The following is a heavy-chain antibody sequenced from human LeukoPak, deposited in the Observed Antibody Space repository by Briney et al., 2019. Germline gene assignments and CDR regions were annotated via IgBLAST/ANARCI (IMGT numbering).Heavy chain of an antibody. CDR3: ARQLGAYSYPFDI. D-gene: IGHD3-16*01. J-gene: IGHJ3*02. V-gene: IGHV4-39*01. Sequence: PSETLSLTCTVSGVSISSSSYYWGWIRQPPGKGLEWIGSIYYSGNTLYNPSLTSRVTISVDTPKNQLSLRLNSVTAADTAVYNCARQLGAYSYPFDIWGQGTKVTVSS. CDR1: GVSISSSSYY. CDR2: IYYSGNT.